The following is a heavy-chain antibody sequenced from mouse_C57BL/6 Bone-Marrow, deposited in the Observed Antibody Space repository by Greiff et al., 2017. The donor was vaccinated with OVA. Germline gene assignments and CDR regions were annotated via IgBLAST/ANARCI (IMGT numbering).Heavy chain of an antibody. CDR2: IDPETGGT. V-gene: IGHV1-15*01. Sequence: QVKLQQSGAELVRPGASVTLSCKASGYTFTDYEMHWVKQTPVHGLEWIGAIDPETGGTAYNQKFKGKAILTADKSTSTAYMELRSLTSEDSAAFDCASLWLYAMDYWGQGTSVTVSS. CDR1: GYTFTDYE. CDR3: ASLWLYAMDY. D-gene: IGHD2-2*01. J-gene: IGHJ4*01.